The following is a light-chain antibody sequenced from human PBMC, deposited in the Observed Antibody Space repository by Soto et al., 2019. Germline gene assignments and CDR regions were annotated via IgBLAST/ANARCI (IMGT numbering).Light chain of an antibody. CDR2: KTS. Sequence: DIEMTQSPSTLSASVGDRVTITCRATQSLHIWLAWYQQKPVKAPKLLISKTSSLESGVPSRFSGSGSGTEFSLNISSLQPDDFATYYCQQYKAYSYTFGQGTKLEMK. CDR3: QQYKAYSYT. CDR1: QSLHIW. V-gene: IGKV1-5*03. J-gene: IGKJ2*01.